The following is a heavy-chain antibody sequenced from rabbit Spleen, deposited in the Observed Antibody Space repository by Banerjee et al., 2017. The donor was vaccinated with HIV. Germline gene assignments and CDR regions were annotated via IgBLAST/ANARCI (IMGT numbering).Heavy chain of an antibody. CDR2: IGAGSGTT. CDR1: GFSFSSSYY. Sequence: QSLEESGGDMVKPGASLTLTCTASGFSFSSSYYMCWVRQAPGKGLEWIGCIGAGSGTTYYASWAKGRFTISKTSSTTVTLRMTSLTAADTATYFCASGYSDIYFGLWGPGTLVTVS. J-gene: IGHJ4*01. D-gene: IGHD1-1*01. V-gene: IGHV1S40*01. CDR3: ASGYSDIYFGL.